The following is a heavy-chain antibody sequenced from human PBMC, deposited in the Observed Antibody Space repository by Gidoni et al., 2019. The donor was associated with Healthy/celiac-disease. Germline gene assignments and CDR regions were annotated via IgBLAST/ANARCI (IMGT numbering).Heavy chain of an antibody. D-gene: IGHD5-12*01. V-gene: IGHV3-23*01. Sequence: EVQLLESGGGLVQPGGSLRISCAASGFTFSSYAMSWVRKAPGKGLEWVSAISGIGGSTYYADSVKGRFTISRDNSKNTLYLQMNSLRAEDTAVYYCAKDRFRYTGVFDYWGQGTLITVSS. CDR3: AKDRFRYTGVFDY. CDR1: GFTFSSYA. J-gene: IGHJ4*02. CDR2: ISGIGGST.